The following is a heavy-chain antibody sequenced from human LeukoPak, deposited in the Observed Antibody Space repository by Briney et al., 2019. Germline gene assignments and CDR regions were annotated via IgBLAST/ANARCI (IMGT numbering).Heavy chain of an antibody. CDR2: ISAYNGNT. CDR3: ARESDRYYYYYGMDV. V-gene: IGHV1-18*01. Sequence: ASVTVSCKASGYTFTSYGISWVRQAPGQGREWMGWISAYNGNTNYAQKLQGRVTMTTDTSTSTAYMELRSLRSDDTAVYYCARESDRYYYYYGMDVWGQGTTVTVSS. CDR1: GYTFTSYG. D-gene: IGHD2-15*01. J-gene: IGHJ6*02.